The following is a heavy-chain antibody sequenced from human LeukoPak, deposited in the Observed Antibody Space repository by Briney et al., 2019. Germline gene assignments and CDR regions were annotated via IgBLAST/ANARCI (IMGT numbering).Heavy chain of an antibody. CDR1: GGSISSYY. Sequence: PSETLSLTCTVSGGSISSYYWSWIRQPPGKGLEWIGYIYYSGSTNYNPSLKSRVTISVDTSKNQFSLKLSSVTAADTAVYYCARLSGGQSDFDYWGQGTLVTVSS. CDR2: IYYSGST. V-gene: IGHV4-59*08. CDR3: ARLSGGQSDFDY. D-gene: IGHD2-15*01. J-gene: IGHJ4*02.